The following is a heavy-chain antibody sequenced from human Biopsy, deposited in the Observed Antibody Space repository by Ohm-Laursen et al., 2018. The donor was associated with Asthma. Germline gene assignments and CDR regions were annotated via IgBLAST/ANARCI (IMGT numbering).Heavy chain of an antibody. Sequence: GASVKVSCKASGYNFINFAIPRVRQAPGQRLEWMGWVNTGNGDTKYSQKFQGRVTITRDTSASTAYMELRILRSEDTATYYCARTYYDFLTGQVKDVFGVWGQGTMVTVSS. J-gene: IGHJ3*01. D-gene: IGHD3-9*01. CDR3: ARTYYDFLTGQVKDVFGV. V-gene: IGHV1-3*04. CDR1: GYNFINFA. CDR2: VNTGNGDT.